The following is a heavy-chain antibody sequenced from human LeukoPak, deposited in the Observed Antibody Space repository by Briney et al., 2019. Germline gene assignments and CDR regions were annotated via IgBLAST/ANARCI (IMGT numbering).Heavy chain of an antibody. CDR2: MYLSGTT. CDR1: GDSINSLDL. Sequence: SETLSLTCTVSGDSINSLDLWSWVRQPPGKGLEWNGEMYLSGTTHSNPSVKSRVTISIGKSKNQFFLNLSSVTAADTAVYYCARGGYWVLGYYYGMDVWGQGTTVTVSS. V-gene: IGHV4-4*02. J-gene: IGHJ6*02. D-gene: IGHD3-16*01. CDR3: ARGGYWVLGYYYGMDV.